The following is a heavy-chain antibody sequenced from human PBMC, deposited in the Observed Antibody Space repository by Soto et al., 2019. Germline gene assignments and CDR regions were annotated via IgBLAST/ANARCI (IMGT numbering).Heavy chain of an antibody. V-gene: IGHV1-69*01. CDR2: IIPIFGTA. CDR1: GGTFSSYA. D-gene: IGHD2-2*01. Sequence: QVQLVQSGAEVKKPGSSVKVSCKASGGTFSSYAISWVRQAPGQGLEWMGGIIPIFGTANYAQKFQGRVTITADESTSTAYMELNSLRSEDTAVYYCARDNRLRALGRNVVVVPAAHTSYYYYGMDVWGQGTTVTVSS. CDR3: ARDNRLRALGRNVVVVPAAHTSYYYYGMDV. J-gene: IGHJ6*02.